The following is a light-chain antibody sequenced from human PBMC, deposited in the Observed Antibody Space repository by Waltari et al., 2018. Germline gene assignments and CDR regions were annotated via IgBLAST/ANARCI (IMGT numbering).Light chain of an antibody. CDR1: QSVGRS. Sequence: EIVFTQSPGTLSLSPGERATRSCRASQSVGRSLAWYQQKRGQAPRLLIYGASSRATGIPDRFSGSGSGTDFSLTISRLEPEDFAVYYCQHYVRLPATFGQGTDVEIK. CDR3: QHYVRLPAT. CDR2: GAS. V-gene: IGKV3-20*01. J-gene: IGKJ1*01.